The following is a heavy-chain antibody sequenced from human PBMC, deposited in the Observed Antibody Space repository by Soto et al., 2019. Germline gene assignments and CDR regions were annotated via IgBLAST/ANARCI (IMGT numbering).Heavy chain of an antibody. CDR3: VRRHVSATGIDWFDP. CDR1: SYTFTSYG. Sequence: SGKVSYKASSYTFTSYGINWVRQAPGQRLEWMGWINAANGDTKYSPKFQGRVTITRDTSASTAYMELSSLRSEDTAVYYCVRRHVSATGIDWFDPWGQGTLVTVS. D-gene: IGHD6-13*01. V-gene: IGHV1-3*01. CDR2: INAANGDT. J-gene: IGHJ5*02.